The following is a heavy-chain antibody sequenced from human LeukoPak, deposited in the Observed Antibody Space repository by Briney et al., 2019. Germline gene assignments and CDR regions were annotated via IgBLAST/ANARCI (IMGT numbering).Heavy chain of an antibody. D-gene: IGHD2-2*01. CDR1: GNYW. CDR2: INSDGSWT. Sequence: PPGGSLRLSCAASGNYWMHWVRQAPGKGLVWVSHINSDGSWTSYADSVKGRFTISKDNAKNTVYLQMNNLRAEDTAVYYCVSFYETCWGRGTLVTVSS. J-gene: IGHJ4*02. V-gene: IGHV3-74*01. CDR3: VSFYETC.